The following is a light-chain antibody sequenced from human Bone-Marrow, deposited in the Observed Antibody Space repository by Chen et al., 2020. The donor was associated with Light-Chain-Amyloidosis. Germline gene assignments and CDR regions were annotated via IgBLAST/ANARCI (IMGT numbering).Light chain of an antibody. Sequence: SYDLTQPPSVSGYPRKTARITRSGDDLPTKYAYWEHQKPGQAPGMVIDGDTERPSGCYERFSGSSSGTTAKLNISVVQAEDEADYHCQSADSSGTYEVIFGGGTKLTVL. V-gene: IGLV3-25*03. CDR1: DLPTKY. J-gene: IGLJ2*01. CDR2: GDT. CDR3: QSADSSGTYEVI.